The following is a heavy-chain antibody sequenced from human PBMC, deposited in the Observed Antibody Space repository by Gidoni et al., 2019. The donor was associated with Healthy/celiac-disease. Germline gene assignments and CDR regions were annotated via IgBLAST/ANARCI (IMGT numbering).Heavy chain of an antibody. V-gene: IGHV3-30-3*01. CDR3: ARGTSPGRGYDFWSGYYEVLDY. J-gene: IGHJ4*02. CDR2: ISYDGSNK. D-gene: IGHD3-3*01. Sequence: QVQLVESGGGVVQPGRSLSLSCAASGFTFSSYAMHWVRQAPGKGLGWVAVISYDGSNKYYADSVKGRFTISRDNSKNTLYLQMNSLRAEDTAVYYCARGTSPGRGYDFWSGYYEVLDYWGQGTLVTVSS. CDR1: GFTFSSYA.